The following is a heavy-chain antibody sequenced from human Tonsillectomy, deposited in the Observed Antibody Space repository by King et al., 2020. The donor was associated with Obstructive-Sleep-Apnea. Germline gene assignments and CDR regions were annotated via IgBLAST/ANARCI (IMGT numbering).Heavy chain of an antibody. J-gene: IGHJ3*02. D-gene: IGHD2-15*01. CDR1: GGSISSGGYY. V-gene: IGHV4-31*03. Sequence: VQLQESGPGLVKPSQTLSLTCTVSGGSISSGGYYWSWIRQHPGKGLEWIGYIYYSGSTYYNPSLKSRVTISVDTSKNQFSLKLSSVTAADTAVYYCARRCIRYCSGGSCYHDAFDIWGQGTMVTVSS. CDR2: IYYSGST. CDR3: ARRCIRYCSGGSCYHDAFDI.